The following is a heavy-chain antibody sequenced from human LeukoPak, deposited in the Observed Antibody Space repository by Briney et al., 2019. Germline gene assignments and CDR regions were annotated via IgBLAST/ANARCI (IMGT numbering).Heavy chain of an antibody. CDR2: IYHSGST. Sequence: SETLSLTCTVSGGSISSGGYYWSWIRQPPGEGLEWIGYIYHSGSTYYNPSLKSRVTISVDRSKNQFSLKLSSVTAADTAVYYCARGSSQPGRLSWLDPWGQGTLVTVSS. V-gene: IGHV4-30-2*01. CDR1: GGSISSGGYY. CDR3: ARGSSQPGRLSWLDP. J-gene: IGHJ5*02. D-gene: IGHD1-26*01.